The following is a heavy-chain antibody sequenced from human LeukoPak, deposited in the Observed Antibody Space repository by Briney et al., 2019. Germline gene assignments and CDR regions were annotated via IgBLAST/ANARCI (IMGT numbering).Heavy chain of an antibody. CDR1: GFTFNVAW. CDR2: ITGSIGGPVT. Sequence: KPGGSLRLSCAASGFTFNVAWMSWVRQTPGMGLQWVARITGSIGGPVTEYAPPVRGRFTISRDDSRNMVYLQMSSLRTDDSAVYFCVWSSSWNKRFYLDRWGQGTLVTVSS. D-gene: IGHD6-6*01. J-gene: IGHJ5*02. V-gene: IGHV3-15*01. CDR3: VWSSSWNKRFYLDR.